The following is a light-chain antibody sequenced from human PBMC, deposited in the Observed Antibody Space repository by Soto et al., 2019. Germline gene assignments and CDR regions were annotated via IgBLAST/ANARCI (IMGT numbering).Light chain of an antibody. CDR2: GNS. Sequence: QLVLTQPPSVSGAPWQGVTISCTGSSSNIGAGYDVHWYQQLPGTAPKLLIYGNSNRPSGVPDRFSGSKSGTSASLAITGLQAEDEALYYCHSYDSSLTALVIFGGGTKLTVL. CDR3: HSYDSSLTALVI. V-gene: IGLV1-40*01. J-gene: IGLJ2*01. CDR1: SSNIGAGYD.